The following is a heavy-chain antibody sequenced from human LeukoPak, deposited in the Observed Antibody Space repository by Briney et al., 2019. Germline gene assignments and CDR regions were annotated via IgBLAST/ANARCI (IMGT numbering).Heavy chain of an antibody. CDR2: IKQDGSEK. CDR3: ARDTYYYDSSGYAFGY. D-gene: IGHD3-22*01. J-gene: IGHJ4*02. V-gene: IGHV3-7*01. CDR1: GFTFSSYW. Sequence: GGSLRLSCAASGFTFSSYWMSWVRQAPGKGLEWVANIKQDGSEKYYVDSVKGRFTISRDNAKNSLYLQMNSLRAEDTAVYYCARDTYYYDSSGYAFGYWGQGTLVTVSS.